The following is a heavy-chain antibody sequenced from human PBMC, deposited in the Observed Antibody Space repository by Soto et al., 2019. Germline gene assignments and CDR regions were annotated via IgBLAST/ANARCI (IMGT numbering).Heavy chain of an antibody. V-gene: IGHV1-18*04. D-gene: IGHD3-10*01. J-gene: IGHJ4*02. Sequence: QVQLVQSGNEVKKPGASVNVSCKAFGYTFTSYGFSWVRQVPGQGLEWLGWISAFNGDTHYAQTMKGRLTVTTDTSTTTVHMELRSLTPADTAVYYCTREAGWQRMVPYDWGQGPLVTVS. CDR3: TREAGWQRMVPYD. CDR1: GYTFTSYG. CDR2: ISAFNGDT.